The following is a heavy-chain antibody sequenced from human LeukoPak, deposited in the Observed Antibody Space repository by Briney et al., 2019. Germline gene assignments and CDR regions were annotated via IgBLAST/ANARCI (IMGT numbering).Heavy chain of an antibody. D-gene: IGHD4-17*01. J-gene: IGHJ4*02. CDR1: GFTFSSYA. CDR2: ISSSSSYI. Sequence: PGRSLRLSCAASGFTFSSYAMHWVRQAPGKGLEWVSSISSSSSYIYYADSVKGRFTISRDNAKNSLYLQMNSLRAEDTAVYYCARQYGDYEGVFDYWGQGTLVTVSS. CDR3: ARQYGDYEGVFDY. V-gene: IGHV3-21*01.